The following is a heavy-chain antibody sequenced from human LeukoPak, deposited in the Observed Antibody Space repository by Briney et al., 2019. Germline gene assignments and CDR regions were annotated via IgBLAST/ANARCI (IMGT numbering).Heavy chain of an antibody. J-gene: IGHJ3*02. V-gene: IGHV3-7*01. CDR1: GFAFSSYW. D-gene: IGHD2-2*01. CDR2: IKQDGSEK. Sequence: GGSLRLSCAASGFAFSSYWMSWVRQAPGKGLEWVANIKQDGSEKYYVDSVKGRFTIPRDNAKNSLYLQMNSLRAEDTAVYYCARERYCSSTSCEKGHDAFDIWGQGTMVTVSS. CDR3: ARERYCSSTSCEKGHDAFDI.